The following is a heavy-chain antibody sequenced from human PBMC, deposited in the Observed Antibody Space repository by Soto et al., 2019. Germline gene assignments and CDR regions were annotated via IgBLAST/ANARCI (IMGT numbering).Heavy chain of an antibody. V-gene: IGHV1-69*02. CDR2: IIPMLDIS. D-gene: IGHD3-16*01. J-gene: IGHJ5*02. Sequence: QVQLVQSGAEVTKPGSSVKVSCKASGGTFGTHTINWVRQAPGQGLEWMGRIIPMLDISNYAQKFLGRVTMTAERSTGTAYMELSSLTSDDTAIYYCARGIVWGDPWGQGTLVTVSS. CDR1: GGTFGTHT. CDR3: ARGIVWGDP.